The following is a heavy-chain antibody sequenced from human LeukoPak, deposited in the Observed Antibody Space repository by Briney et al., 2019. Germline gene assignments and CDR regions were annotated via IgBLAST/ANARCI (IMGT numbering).Heavy chain of an antibody. CDR1: GFTLSNYA. V-gene: IGHV3-23*01. Sequence: PGGSLRLSCVASGFTLSNYAMSWVRQAPGKGLEWVSAITGSGGITYYADSVKGRFTISRDNSKNTLYLQMNSLRAEDTAVYYCAKWGDYDVLTGYYDPDYWGQGTLVTVSS. D-gene: IGHD3-9*01. CDR2: ITGSGGIT. J-gene: IGHJ4*02. CDR3: AKWGDYDVLTGYYDPDY.